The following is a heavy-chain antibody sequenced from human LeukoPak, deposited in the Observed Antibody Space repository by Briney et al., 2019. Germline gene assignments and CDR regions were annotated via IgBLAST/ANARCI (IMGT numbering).Heavy chain of an antibody. CDR2: INPYSGGT. V-gene: IGHV1-2*02. J-gene: IGHJ4*02. D-gene: IGHD6-19*01. CDR1: GYTFADYY. CDR3: AREPAADLGTGWSYFDY. Sequence: ASVKVSCKTSGYTFADYYMHWVRQAPGQGLEWMGWINPYSGGTNYAQKFQGRVTMTRDTSISTAYMELSRLRSDDTAMYYCAREPAADLGTGWSYFDYWGQGTLVTVSS.